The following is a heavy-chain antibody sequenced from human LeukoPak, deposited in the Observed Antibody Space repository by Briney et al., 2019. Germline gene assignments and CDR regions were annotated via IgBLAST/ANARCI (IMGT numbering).Heavy chain of an antibody. V-gene: IGHV3-30-3*01. CDR2: ISYDGSNK. J-gene: IGHJ4*02. CDR3: ARDARSIAAAGTKGRYFDY. Sequence: PGGSLRLSCAASGFTFSSYAMHWVRQAPGKGLEWVAVISYDGSNKYYADSVKGRFTISRDNSKNTLYLQMNSLRAEDTAVYYCARDARSIAAAGTKGRYFDYWGQGTLVTVPS. CDR1: GFTFSSYA. D-gene: IGHD6-13*01.